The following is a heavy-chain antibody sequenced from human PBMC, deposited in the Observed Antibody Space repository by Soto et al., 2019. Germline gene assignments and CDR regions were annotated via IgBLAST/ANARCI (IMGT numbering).Heavy chain of an antibody. Sequence: QVQLVESGGGVVQPGRSLRLSCAASGFIFSSYGMHWVRQTPGKGLEWVAVIWYDGSNEYYADSVKGRFTISRDNSKNTLYLQMNSLRAEDTAVYYCARYQLTRVAHYYGMDVWGQGTTVTVSS. V-gene: IGHV3-33*01. CDR2: IWYDGSNE. CDR1: GFIFSSYG. CDR3: ARYQLTRVAHYYGMDV. D-gene: IGHD1-1*01. J-gene: IGHJ6*02.